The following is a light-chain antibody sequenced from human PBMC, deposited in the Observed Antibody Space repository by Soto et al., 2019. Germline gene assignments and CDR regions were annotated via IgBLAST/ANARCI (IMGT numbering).Light chain of an antibody. J-gene: IGLJ1*01. V-gene: IGLV2-23*01. CDR3: CSFADHYTYV. Sequence: QSALPHPASLSGSPGPSITISCTGTRSDVWSYALAPSYQQQPGKAPQLILCEGNKRPAGVSNRFSGSKSGNTASLTISGLQDEDEADYYCCSFADHYTYVFGTGTKVTVL. CDR2: EGN. CDR1: RSDVWSYAL.